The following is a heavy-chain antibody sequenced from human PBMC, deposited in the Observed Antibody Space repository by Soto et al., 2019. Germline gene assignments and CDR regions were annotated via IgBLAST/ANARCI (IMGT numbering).Heavy chain of an antibody. J-gene: IGHJ4*02. CDR1: GFTFSSYA. CDR2: ISGSGGST. D-gene: IGHD2-21*01. CDR3: AKGLGFLRRVPDY. Sequence: EVQLLESGGGLVQPGGSLRLSCAASGFTFSSYAMSWVRQAPGKGLEWVSGISGSGGSTYYADSVKGRFTSSRDNPKNTLYLQMNSLRAEDKAVYYCAKGLGFLRRVPDYWGQGTLVTVSS. V-gene: IGHV3-23*01.